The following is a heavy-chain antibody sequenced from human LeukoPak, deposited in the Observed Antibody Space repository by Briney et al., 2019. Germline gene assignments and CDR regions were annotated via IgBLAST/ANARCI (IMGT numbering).Heavy chain of an antibody. Sequence: GGSLRLSCAASGFTFSSYAMSWVRQAPGKGLEWVSSITSGGDYIYYADSVKGRFTTSRDNAKNSLSLQLNSLRVEDTAVYYCARGHYDVMAASYKWTPDYWGQGTLVTVSS. D-gene: IGHD3-9*01. CDR2: ITSGGDYI. V-gene: IGHV3-21*01. J-gene: IGHJ4*02. CDR1: GFTFSSYA. CDR3: ARGHYDVMAASYKWTPDY.